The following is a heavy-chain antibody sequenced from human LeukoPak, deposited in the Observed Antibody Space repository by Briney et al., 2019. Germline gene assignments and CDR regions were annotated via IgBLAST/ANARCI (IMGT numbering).Heavy chain of an antibody. J-gene: IGHJ4*02. CDR2: INPNSGGT. CDR3: ASEDCSGGSCYSWIY. CDR1: GYTFTGYY. Sequence: GASVKVSCKASGYTFTGYYMHWVRQAPGQGLEWMGWINPNSGGTNYAQKFQGRGTMTRDTSISTAYMELSRLRSDDTAVYYCASEDCSGGSCYSWIYWGQGTLVTVPS. V-gene: IGHV1-2*02. D-gene: IGHD2-15*01.